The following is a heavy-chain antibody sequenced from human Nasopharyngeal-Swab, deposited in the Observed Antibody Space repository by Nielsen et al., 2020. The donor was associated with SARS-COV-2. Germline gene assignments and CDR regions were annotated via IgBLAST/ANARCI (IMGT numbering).Heavy chain of an antibody. V-gene: IGHV4-34*01. Sequence: SETLSLTCAVYGGSFSDYYWTWIRQTPGKGLEWIGEINHRGTTTYTPSLKSRVSISADTSKNQFSLNLSSVTAADTAVYYCARGLVDVNMMLVVIGFSYWLDSWGQGTLVTVSS. D-gene: IGHD3-22*01. CDR2: INHRGTT. J-gene: IGHJ5*01. CDR3: ARGLVDVNMMLVVIGFSYWLDS. CDR1: GGSFSDYY.